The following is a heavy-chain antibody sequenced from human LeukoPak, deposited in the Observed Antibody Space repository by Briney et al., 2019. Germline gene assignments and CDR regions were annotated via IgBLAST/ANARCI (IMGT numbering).Heavy chain of an antibody. CDR2: INEDGTTI. CDR3: ARDLSGRDDY. CDR1: GFTFSTYW. V-gene: IGHV3-74*01. Sequence: GGSLRLSCAASGFTFSTYWFHWVRQAPGQGLIWVSRINEDGTTINYADSVRGRFAISRDNAKNTLHLEMNSLRAEDTAVYYCARDLSGRDDYWGQGTLVTVSS. D-gene: IGHD7-27*01. J-gene: IGHJ4*02.